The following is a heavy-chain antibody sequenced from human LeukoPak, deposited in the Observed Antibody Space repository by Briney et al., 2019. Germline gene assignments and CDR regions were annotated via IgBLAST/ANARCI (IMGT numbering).Heavy chain of an antibody. CDR1: GYTFTGYY. V-gene: IGHV1-2*02. CDR3: AREPEADYYYDTSGYLIGA. J-gene: IGHJ4*02. D-gene: IGHD3-22*01. CDR2: INPNSGGT. Sequence: GASVKVSCKASGYTFTGYYMHWVRQAPGQGLEWMGWINPNSGGTNYAQKFQGRVIMTRDTSISTAYMEVSRLTSDDTAVYFYAREPEADYYYDTSGYLIGAWGQGTLVTVSS.